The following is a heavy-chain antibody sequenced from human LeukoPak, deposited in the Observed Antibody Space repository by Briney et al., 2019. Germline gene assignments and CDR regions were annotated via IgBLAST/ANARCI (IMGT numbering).Heavy chain of an antibody. CDR2: ISGSGGST. V-gene: IGHV3-23*01. Sequence: GGSLRLSCAASGFTFSSYAMSWVRQAPGKGLEWVSAISGSGGSTYYADSVKGRFTISRDNSKNTLYLQMNSLRAEDTAVYYCAKDPSRGWELLPFDYWGQGTLVTVSS. CDR1: GFTFSSYA. CDR3: AKDPSRGWELLPFDY. J-gene: IGHJ4*02. D-gene: IGHD1-26*01.